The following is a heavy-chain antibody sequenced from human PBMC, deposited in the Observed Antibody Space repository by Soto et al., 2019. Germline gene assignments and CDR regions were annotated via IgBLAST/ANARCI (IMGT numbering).Heavy chain of an antibody. CDR1: SGSISSSNW. Sequence: SETVSLTCAVSSGSISSSNWWSWVRQPPGKGLEWIGEIYHSGSTNYNPSLKSRVTISVDKSKNQFSLKLSSVTAADTAVYYCARAPHYYGSPMDVWGKGTTVTVSS. CDR2: IYHSGST. V-gene: IGHV4-4*02. CDR3: ARAPHYYGSPMDV. J-gene: IGHJ6*03. D-gene: IGHD3-10*01.